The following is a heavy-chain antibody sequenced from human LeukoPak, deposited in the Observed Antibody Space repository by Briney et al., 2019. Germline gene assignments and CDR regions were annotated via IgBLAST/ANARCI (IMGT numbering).Heavy chain of an antibody. V-gene: IGHV3-53*01. CDR1: GFIVSDNY. Sequence: GGSLRLSCAASGFIVSDNYMSWVRQAPGKGLEWVSVIDRAGSIYYADSVKGRFTISRDKSRNMLYLQMNSLRAEDTAVYYCVRDGKGVGYYDSSGYYAFWGQGTLVTVSS. CDR2: IDRAGSI. CDR3: VRDGKGVGYYDSSGYYAF. J-gene: IGHJ4*02. D-gene: IGHD3-22*01.